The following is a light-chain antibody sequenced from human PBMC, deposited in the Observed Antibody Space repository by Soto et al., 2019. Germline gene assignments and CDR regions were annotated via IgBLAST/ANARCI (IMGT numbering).Light chain of an antibody. V-gene: IGKV3-11*01. CDR1: QSVDSY. Sequence: IVLTQSPAALSLSPGEIATLSCRASQSVDSYLAWYQHQPGQAPRLLIYDASNRATGIPDRFSGSGAGTDVSLTISSLEPEDFAVYYCQQRSNWPLYTCGQGTKVDIK. CDR3: QQRSNWPLYT. J-gene: IGKJ2*01. CDR2: DAS.